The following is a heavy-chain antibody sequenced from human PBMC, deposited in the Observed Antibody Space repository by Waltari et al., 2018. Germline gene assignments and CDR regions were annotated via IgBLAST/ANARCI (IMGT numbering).Heavy chain of an antibody. V-gene: IGHV4-59*01. J-gene: IGHJ3*02. CDR1: GGSISSSY. Sequence: QVQLQESGPGLVKPSETLSLTCTVSGGSISSSYWSWIRQPPGKGLEWIGYIYYSGSTNYNPSLKSRVTISVDTSKNQFSLKLSSVTAADTAVYYCARGSYGIDAFDIWGQGTMVTVSS. CDR2: IYYSGST. D-gene: IGHD4-17*01. CDR3: ARGSYGIDAFDI.